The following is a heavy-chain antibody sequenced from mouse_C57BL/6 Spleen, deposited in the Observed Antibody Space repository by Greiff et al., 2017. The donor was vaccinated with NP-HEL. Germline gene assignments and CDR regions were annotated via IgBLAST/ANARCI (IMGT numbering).Heavy chain of an antibody. CDR1: GYTFTSYW. CDR2: IHPNSGST. V-gene: IGHV1-64*01. CDR3: ARENYYGFDY. D-gene: IGHD1-1*01. J-gene: IGHJ2*01. Sequence: VKLQQPGAELVKPGASVKLSCKASGYTFTSYWMHWVKQRPGQGLEWIGMIHPNSGSTNYNEKFKSKATLTVDKSSSTAYMQLSSLTSEDSAVYYCARENYYGFDYWGQGTTLTVSS.